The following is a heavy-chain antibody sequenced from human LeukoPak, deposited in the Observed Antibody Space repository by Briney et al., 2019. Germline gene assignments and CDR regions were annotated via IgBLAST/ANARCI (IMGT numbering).Heavy chain of an antibody. D-gene: IGHD3-16*02. CDR2: ISYDGSNE. CDR1: GFIFSSYG. CDR3: ANFYQGFDY. Sequence: GGSLRPSCAASGFIFSSYGIHWVRQAPGKGLEWVAVISYDGSNEYYADSVKGRFTISRDNSKNTLYLQMNSLRAEDTAVYYCANFYQGFDYWGQGTLVTVSS. J-gene: IGHJ4*02. V-gene: IGHV3-30*18.